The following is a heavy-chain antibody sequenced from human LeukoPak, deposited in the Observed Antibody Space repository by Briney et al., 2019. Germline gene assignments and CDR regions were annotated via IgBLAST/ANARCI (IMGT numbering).Heavy chain of an antibody. Sequence: GRTLGLSCAASGFAFSNYWMHWVRQVPGKGLVWVLRINSNGSSTTYADSVKGRFTITRDNAKNTLYLQMNSLRAEDTAVYYCARGRYFDCLVWGQGTTVTVSS. CDR3: ARGRYFDCLV. CDR2: INSNGSST. D-gene: IGHD3-9*01. CDR1: GFAFSNYW. V-gene: IGHV3-74*01. J-gene: IGHJ6*02.